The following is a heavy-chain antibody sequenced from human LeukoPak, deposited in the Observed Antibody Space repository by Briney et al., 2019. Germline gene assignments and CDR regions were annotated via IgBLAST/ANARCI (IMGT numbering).Heavy chain of an antibody. V-gene: IGHV1-69*13. J-gene: IGHJ4*02. D-gene: IGHD3-22*01. CDR2: IIPIFGTA. CDR1: GGTFSSYA. Sequence: VASVKVSCKASGGTFSSYAISWVRQAPGQGLEWMGGIIPIFGTANYAQKFQGRVTITADESTSTAYMELSSLRSEDTAVYYCARGPHERSGYPDDWGQGTLVTVSS. CDR3: ARGPHERSGYPDD.